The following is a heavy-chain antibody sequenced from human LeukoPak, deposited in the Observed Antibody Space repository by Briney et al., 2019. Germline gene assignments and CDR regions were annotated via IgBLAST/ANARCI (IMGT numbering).Heavy chain of an antibody. V-gene: IGHV1-18*01. CDR2: ISAYNGNT. J-gene: IGHJ4*02. Sequence: GASVKVSCKASGYTFTSYGISWVRQAPGQGLEWMGWISAYNGNTNYAQKLQGRVTMTTDTSTSTAYMELRSLRSDDTAVYYCARDCSSTSCYFEFDYWGQGTLVTVSS. D-gene: IGHD2-2*01. CDR3: ARDCSSTSCYFEFDY. CDR1: GYTFTSYG.